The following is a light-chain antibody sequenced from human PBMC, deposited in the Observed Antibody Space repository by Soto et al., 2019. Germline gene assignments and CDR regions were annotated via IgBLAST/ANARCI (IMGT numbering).Light chain of an antibody. CDR1: QSVDSN. CDR2: GAS. Sequence: EIVMTQSPGTLSVSTGEGATLSCRASQSVDSNLAWYQQKPGQAPRLLIYGASTRPTGIPDRFSGSGSGTDFTLTISRLEPEDFAVYYCQQYGSSGTFGQGTKVDIK. CDR3: QQYGSSGT. J-gene: IGKJ1*01. V-gene: IGKV3-20*01.